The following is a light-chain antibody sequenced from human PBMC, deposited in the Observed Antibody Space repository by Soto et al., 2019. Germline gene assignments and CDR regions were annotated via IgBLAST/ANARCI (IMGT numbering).Light chain of an antibody. Sequence: EIVLTQSPATLSLSPGERATLSCRASQSVSSYLAWYQQKPGQAPRLLIYDASNRATGIPARFSGSGSVTDFTVTISSLEPEDFAVYYCQQRSNWPLTFGGGTTVEIK. V-gene: IGKV3-11*01. J-gene: IGKJ4*01. CDR2: DAS. CDR3: QQRSNWPLT. CDR1: QSVSSY.